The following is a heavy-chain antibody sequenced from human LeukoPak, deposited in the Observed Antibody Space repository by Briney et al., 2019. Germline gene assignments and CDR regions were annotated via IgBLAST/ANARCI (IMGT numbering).Heavy chain of an antibody. CDR2: INPNSGDT. V-gene: IGHV1-2*02. Sequence: ASVKVSCKASGYSFTDYYMHWVRQAPGQGPEWMGWINPNSGDTNYAQKFQGRVTMTRDTSISTAYMELSRLRSDDTAVYYCARDDYGSGNYYKYWGQGTLVTVSS. D-gene: IGHD3-10*01. CDR1: GYSFTDYY. CDR3: ARDDYGSGNYYKY. J-gene: IGHJ4*02.